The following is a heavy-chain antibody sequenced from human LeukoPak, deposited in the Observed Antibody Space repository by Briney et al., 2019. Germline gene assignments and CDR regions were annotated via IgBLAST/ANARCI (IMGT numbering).Heavy chain of an antibody. J-gene: IGHJ5*02. Sequence: SETLSLTCTVSGGSISSGGYFWSWIRQHPGKGLEWIGYIYYSGSTYYNPSLNSRVTISVDTSKNQFSLKLSSVTAADTAVYYCARGSHGSGSSYNWFDPWGQGTLVTVSS. D-gene: IGHD3-10*01. V-gene: IGHV4-31*03. CDR2: IYYSGST. CDR1: GGSISSGGYF. CDR3: ARGSHGSGSSYNWFDP.